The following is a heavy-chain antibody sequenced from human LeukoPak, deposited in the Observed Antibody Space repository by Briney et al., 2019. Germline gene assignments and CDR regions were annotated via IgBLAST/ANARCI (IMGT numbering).Heavy chain of an antibody. Sequence: ASVKVSCTASGYTFTSYGISWVRQAPGQGLEWMGWTSAYNGNTNYAQKPQGRVTMTTDTSTSTAYMELRSLRSDDTAVYYCARDRPDIAVAGHGYWGQGTLVTVSS. V-gene: IGHV1-18*01. CDR3: ARDRPDIAVAGHGY. D-gene: IGHD6-19*01. CDR1: GYTFTSYG. J-gene: IGHJ4*02. CDR2: TSAYNGNT.